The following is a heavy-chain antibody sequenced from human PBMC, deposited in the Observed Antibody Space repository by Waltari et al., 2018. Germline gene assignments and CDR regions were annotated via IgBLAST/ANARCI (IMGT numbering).Heavy chain of an antibody. J-gene: IGHJ4*02. CDR2: IRGSGVSK. CDR1: GFTFSSYA. V-gene: IGHV3-23*04. CDR3: AKASLWWCLDY. Sequence: EVQLVESGGGLVQPGGSLRLSCAASGFTFSSYAMSWVRQAPGKGWEWFAVIRGSGVSKYYADSVKGRFTISRDNSKNTLYLQMNSLRAEDTAVYYCAKASLWWCLDYWGQGTLVTVSS. D-gene: IGHD2-21*01.